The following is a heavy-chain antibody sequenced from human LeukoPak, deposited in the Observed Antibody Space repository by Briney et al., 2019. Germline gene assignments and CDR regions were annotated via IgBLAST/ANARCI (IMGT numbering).Heavy chain of an antibody. J-gene: IGHJ4*02. D-gene: IGHD4-23*01. V-gene: IGHV1-46*01. CDR1: GYTFTRYD. CDR3: ASASDYGGNYLYY. CDR2: INPSGGST. Sequence: ASVKVSCKASGYTFTRYDMHWVRQAPGQGLEWMGIINPSGGSTSYAQKFQGRVTMTRDMSTSTVSMELSSLRSEDTAVYYCASASDYGGNYLYYWGQGTLVTVSS.